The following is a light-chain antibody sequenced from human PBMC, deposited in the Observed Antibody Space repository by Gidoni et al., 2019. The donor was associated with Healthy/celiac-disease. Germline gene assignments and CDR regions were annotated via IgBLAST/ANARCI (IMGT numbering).Light chain of an antibody. CDR3: QQYNSYPYS. V-gene: IGKV1-5*03. CDR1: QSISSW. J-gene: IGKJ2*03. CDR2: KAS. Sequence: DIQMTQSPSTLSASVGDRVTITCRASQSISSWLAWYQQKPGKAPKRLIYKASSLESGVPSRFSGSGSGTEFTLTISSLQPDDFATYYCQQYNSYPYSFAQGTKLEIK.